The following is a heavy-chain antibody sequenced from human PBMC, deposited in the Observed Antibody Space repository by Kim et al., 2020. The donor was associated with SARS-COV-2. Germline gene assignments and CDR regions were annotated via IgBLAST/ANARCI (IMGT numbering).Heavy chain of an antibody. J-gene: IGHJ3*02. CDR2: IYYSGST. CDR1: GGSISSSSYY. CDR3: ARQYDILTGYYTGPPAFDI. Sequence: SETLSLTCTXSGGSISSSSYYWGWIRQPPGKGLEWIGSIYYSGSTYYNPSLKSRVTISVDTSKNQFSLKLSSVTAADTAVYYCARQYDILTGYYTGPPAFDIWGQGTMVTVAS. V-gene: IGHV4-39*01. D-gene: IGHD3-9*01.